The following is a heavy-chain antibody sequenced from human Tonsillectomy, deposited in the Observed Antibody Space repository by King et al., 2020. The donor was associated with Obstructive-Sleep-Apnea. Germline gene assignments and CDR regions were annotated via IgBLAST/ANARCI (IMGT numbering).Heavy chain of an antibody. CDR1: GFTFSSYG. V-gene: IGHV3-30*02. CDR3: ASLGYCSSTSCSDAFDI. D-gene: IGHD2-2*01. J-gene: IGHJ3*02. Sequence: VQLVESGGGVVQPGGSLRLSCASSGFTFSSYGMHWVRQAPGQGLELVAIIRYDGSNKYYTDSVKGRFTISRDNSKNTLYLKMNRLRAEDTAVYYCASLGYCSSTSCSDAFDIWGQGTMVTVSS. CDR2: IRYDGSNK.